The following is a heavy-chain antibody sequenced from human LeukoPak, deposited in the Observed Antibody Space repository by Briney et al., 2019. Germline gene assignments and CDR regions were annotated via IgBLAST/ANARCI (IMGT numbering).Heavy chain of an antibody. D-gene: IGHD3-10*01. CDR2: INHSGST. J-gene: IGHJ4*02. Sequence: SETLSLTCTVSGGSISSYYWSWIRQPPGKGLEWIEEINHSGSTNYNPSLKSRVTISVDTSKNQFSLKLSSVTAADTAVYYCASAGFGELRPHDYWGQGTLVTVSS. CDR1: GGSISSYY. V-gene: IGHV4-34*01. CDR3: ASAGFGELRPHDY.